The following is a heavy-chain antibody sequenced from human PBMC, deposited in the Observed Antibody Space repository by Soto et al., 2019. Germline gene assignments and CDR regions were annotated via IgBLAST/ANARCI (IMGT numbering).Heavy chain of an antibody. V-gene: IGHV1-69*13. CDR3: ARLNGGWLLTHPKYYYYYYGMDV. D-gene: IGHD3-22*01. Sequence: ASVKVSCKASGGTFSSYAISWVRQAPGQGLEWIGGIIPIFGTANYAQKFQGRVTITADESTSTAYMELSSLRSEDTAVYYCARLNGGWLLTHPKYYYYYYGMDVWGEESTVTV. CDR1: GGTFSSYA. CDR2: IIPIFGTA. J-gene: IGHJ6*02.